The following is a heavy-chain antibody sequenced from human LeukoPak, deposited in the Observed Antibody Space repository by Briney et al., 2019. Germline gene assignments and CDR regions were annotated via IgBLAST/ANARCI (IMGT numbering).Heavy chain of an antibody. V-gene: IGHV3-30*03. D-gene: IGHD3-22*01. CDR1: GFTFSSYG. CDR2: ISYDGSNK. CDR3: AREDSSGYYFDY. Sequence: PGRSLRLSCAASGFTFSSYGMHWVRQAPGKGLEWVAVISYDGSNKYYVDSVKGRFTISRDNSKNTLYLQMNSLRAEDTAVYYCAREDSSGYYFDYWGQGTLVTVSS. J-gene: IGHJ4*02.